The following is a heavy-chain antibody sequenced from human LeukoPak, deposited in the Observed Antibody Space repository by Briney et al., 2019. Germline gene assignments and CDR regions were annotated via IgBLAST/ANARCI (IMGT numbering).Heavy chain of an antibody. CDR1: GFSFSTYG. CDR2: IWHDGSKE. V-gene: IGHV3-33*06. CDR3: AKDPGGGATIDY. J-gene: IGHJ4*02. Sequence: GGSLRLSCAASGFSFSTYGMHWVRQAPDTGLEWLALIWHDGSKEYYADSVKGRFTIFRDNSKNTVDLQMNSLRAEDSAQYFCAKDPGGGATIDYWGQGALVTVSP. D-gene: IGHD5-12*01.